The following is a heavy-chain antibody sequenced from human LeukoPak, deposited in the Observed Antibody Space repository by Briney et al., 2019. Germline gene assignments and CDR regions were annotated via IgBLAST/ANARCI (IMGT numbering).Heavy chain of an antibody. Sequence: GGSLRFSCAASGFTFSSYSMNWVRQAPGKGLEWVSYISSSSSTIYYADSVRGRFTISRDNAKNSLYLQMNSLRAEDTAVYYCTRDHHRRHYDSQARNTFDIWGQGTMVTVSS. D-gene: IGHD3-22*01. J-gene: IGHJ3*02. CDR1: GFTFSSYS. CDR3: TRDHHRRHYDSQARNTFDI. V-gene: IGHV3-48*04. CDR2: ISSSSSTI.